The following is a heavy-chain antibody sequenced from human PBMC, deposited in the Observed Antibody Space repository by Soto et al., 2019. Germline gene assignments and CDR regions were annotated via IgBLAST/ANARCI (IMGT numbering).Heavy chain of an antibody. V-gene: IGHV1-18*01. J-gene: IGHJ4*02. Sequence: QVQLVQSGPEVKKPGASVKVSCKTSGYTFTSNGISWVRQAPGQGLEWMGWIRTYKGNTNYAKKFQGRVTMTTDTSTSTAYMELRSLRSDDTAVYYCATRSPAFDYWGQGTLVTVSS. CDR3: ATRSPAFDY. CDR1: GYTFTSNG. CDR2: IRTYKGNT.